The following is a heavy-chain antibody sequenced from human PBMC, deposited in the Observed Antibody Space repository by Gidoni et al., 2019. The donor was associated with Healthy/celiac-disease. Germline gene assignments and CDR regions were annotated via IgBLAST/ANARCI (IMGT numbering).Heavy chain of an antibody. D-gene: IGHD3-22*01. CDR1: EDSVSSNRDA. CDR3: ARAGVDSSGYNWFDP. CDR2: RYYRSKWYN. Sequence: QVQLQQSGTGRGKTAQTYSLTCSISEDSVSSNRDAWNWISQSPSRGLEWLGRRYYRSKWYNDYAVSVKSRITITPDSSKNQFSLQLNSVTPEDTAVYYCARAGVDSSGYNWFDPWGQGTLVTVSS. J-gene: IGHJ5*02. V-gene: IGHV6-1*01.